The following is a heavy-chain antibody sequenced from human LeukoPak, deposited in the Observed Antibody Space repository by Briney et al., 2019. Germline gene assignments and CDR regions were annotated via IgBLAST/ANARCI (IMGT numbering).Heavy chain of an antibody. CDR2: IYPGDSDT. CDR1: GYSFTSYW. CDR3: ARPYDFWSGYYSLDAFDN. Sequence: GESLKISCKGSGYSFTSYWIGWVRQMPGKGLEWMGIIYPGDSDTRYSPSFQGQVTISADKSISTAYLQWSSLKASDTAMYYCARPYDFWSGYYSLDAFDNWGQGTMVTVSS. D-gene: IGHD3-3*01. J-gene: IGHJ3*02. V-gene: IGHV5-51*03.